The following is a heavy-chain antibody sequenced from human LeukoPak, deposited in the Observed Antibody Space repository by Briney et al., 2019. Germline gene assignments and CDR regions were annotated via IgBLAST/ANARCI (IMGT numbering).Heavy chain of an antibody. J-gene: IGHJ4*02. D-gene: IGHD5-18*01. CDR2: IRYDGSNK. CDR1: GFTFSSYG. V-gene: IGHV3-30*02. Sequence: AGGSLRLSCAASGFTFSSYGMHWVRQAPGKGLEWVAFIRYDGSNKYYADSVKGRFTISRDNAKNTLYLQMNSLRAEDTAVYYCARARRKSFLDTAMVTPFDYWGQGTLVTVSS. CDR3: ARARRKSFLDTAMVTPFDY.